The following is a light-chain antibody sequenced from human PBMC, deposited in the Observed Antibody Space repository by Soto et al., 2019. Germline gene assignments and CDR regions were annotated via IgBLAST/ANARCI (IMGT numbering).Light chain of an antibody. J-gene: IGLJ2*01. CDR3: AAWDGSLNNVL. CDR1: GSSIGTNT. CDR2: GNN. V-gene: IGLV1-44*01. Sequence: QSALTQPPSASGTPGQRVPISCSGSGSSIGTNTVNWYRQLPGTAPKLLIYGNNQRPSGVPDRFSGSKSGTSASLAISGLQSEDEAEYYCAAWDGSLNNVLFGGGTKVTVL.